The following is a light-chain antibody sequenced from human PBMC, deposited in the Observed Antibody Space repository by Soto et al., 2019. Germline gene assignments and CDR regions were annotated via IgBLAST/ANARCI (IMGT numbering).Light chain of an antibody. V-gene: IGKV1-33*01. CDR2: HAS. CDR3: QQYYGLPPLT. Sequence: DIQMTHSPSSLSSSIVDIVTITCQASQNITNNLSWYQQKPGKAPNLLIYHASKLAKGVTSRFSGSGSGTDFSFIITSLQREDLATYYCQQYYGLPPLTFGQGTRLEIK. CDR1: QNITNN. J-gene: IGKJ5*01.